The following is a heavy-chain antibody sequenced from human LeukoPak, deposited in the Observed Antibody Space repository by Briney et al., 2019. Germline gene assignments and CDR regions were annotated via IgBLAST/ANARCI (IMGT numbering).Heavy chain of an antibody. Sequence: RTGGSLRLSCAASGFTFSSYGMSWVRQAPGKGLEWVSAISGSGGSTYYADSVKGRFTISRDNSKNTLYLQMNSLRAEDAAVYYCAKGFRGVIRTVGNYFDYWGQGTLVTVSS. CDR3: AKGFRGVIRTVGNYFDY. D-gene: IGHD3-10*01. CDR2: ISGSGGST. J-gene: IGHJ4*02. CDR1: GFTFSSYG. V-gene: IGHV3-23*01.